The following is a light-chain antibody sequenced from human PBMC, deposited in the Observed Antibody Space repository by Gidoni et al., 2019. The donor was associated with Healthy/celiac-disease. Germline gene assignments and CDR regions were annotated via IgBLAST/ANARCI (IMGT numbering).Light chain of an antibody. V-gene: IGKV1-39*01. Sequence: DIQMTQSPSSLSASVGDRVTITCRASQSISSYLNWYQQKPGKAPKLLIYAASSLQSGGPSRFSGSGSGTDFTLTISSLQPEDFATYYCQQSYSTRLYTFGQGTKLEIK. CDR3: QQSYSTRLYT. CDR2: AAS. J-gene: IGKJ2*01. CDR1: QSISSY.